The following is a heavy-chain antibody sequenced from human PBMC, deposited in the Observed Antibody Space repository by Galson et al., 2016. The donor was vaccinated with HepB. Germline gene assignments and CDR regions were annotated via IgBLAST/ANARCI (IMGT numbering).Heavy chain of an antibody. J-gene: IGHJ3*02. CDR1: GFIFSSAW. CDR3: TTESPVWVGYAFDM. V-gene: IGHV3-15*01. D-gene: IGHD3-10*01. CDR2: IRSKSDGGTT. Sequence: SLRLSCATSGFIFSSAWMSWVRQAPGKGLEWVGRIRSKSDGGTTDYAAPVKGRFTISRDDSKNTVYLEMNSLKTEDTAVYYCTTESPVWVGYAFDMWGQGTMVTVSS.